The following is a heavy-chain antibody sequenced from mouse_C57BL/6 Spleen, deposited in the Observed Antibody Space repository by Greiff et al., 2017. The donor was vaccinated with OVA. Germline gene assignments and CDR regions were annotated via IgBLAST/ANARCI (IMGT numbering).Heavy chain of an antibody. CDR3: ARDRESYFDY. D-gene: IGHD3-3*01. Sequence: DVQLQESEGGLVQPGSSMKLSCTASGFTFSDYYMAWVRQVPEKGLEWVTNINYDGSSTYYLDSLKSRFIISRDNAKNILYLQMSSLKSEDTATYYCARDRESYFDYWGQGTTLTVSS. V-gene: IGHV5-16*01. CDR2: INYDGSST. J-gene: IGHJ2*01. CDR1: GFTFSDYY.